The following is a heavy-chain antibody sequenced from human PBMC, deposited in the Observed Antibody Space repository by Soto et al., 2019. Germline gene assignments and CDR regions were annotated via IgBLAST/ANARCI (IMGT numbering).Heavy chain of an antibody. J-gene: IGHJ4*02. CDR2: ISWNSGSI. D-gene: IGHD6-13*01. Sequence: EVQLVESGGGLVQPGRSLRLSCAASGFTFDDYAMHWVRQAPGKGLEWVSGISWNSGSIGYADSVKGRFTISRDNADNSLDLYMSGLRGEDTALYYCAKHRLAAAGGIVYWGQGTLVTVSS. CDR1: GFTFDDYA. CDR3: AKHRLAAAGGIVY. V-gene: IGHV3-9*01.